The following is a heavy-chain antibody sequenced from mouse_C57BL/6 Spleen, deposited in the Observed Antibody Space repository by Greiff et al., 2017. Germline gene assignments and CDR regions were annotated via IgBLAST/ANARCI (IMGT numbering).Heavy chain of an antibody. CDR3: TRESNYEGYFDY. CDR2: ISSGGDYI. CDR1: GFTFSSYA. J-gene: IGHJ2*01. V-gene: IGHV5-9-1*02. Sequence: EVKLVESGEGLVKPGGSLKLSCAASGFTFSSYAMSWVRQTPEKRLEWVAYISSGGDYIYYADTVKGRFTISRDNARNTLYLQMSSLQSADTAMYYCTRESNYEGYFDYWGQGTTLTVSS. D-gene: IGHD2-5*01.